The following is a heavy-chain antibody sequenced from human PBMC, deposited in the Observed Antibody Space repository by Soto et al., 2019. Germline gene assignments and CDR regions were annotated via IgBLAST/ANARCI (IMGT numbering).Heavy chain of an antibody. CDR2: MQPSSGRA. CDR1: GYSFTSLD. Sequence: ASVRVSCKASGYSFTSLDINWVRQTTGQGLEWMGWMQPSSGRAGYAQKFQGRVTMTRDTSINTAYMELSSLTSDDTAFYYCARGVTAGVDYWGQGTLVTVSS. V-gene: IGHV1-8*01. J-gene: IGHJ4*02. D-gene: IGHD1-26*01. CDR3: ARGVTAGVDY.